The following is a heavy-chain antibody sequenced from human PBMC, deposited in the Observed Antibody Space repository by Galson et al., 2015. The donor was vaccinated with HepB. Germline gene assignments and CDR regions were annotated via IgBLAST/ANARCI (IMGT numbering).Heavy chain of an antibody. V-gene: IGHV3-74*01. CDR2: INSDGSST. CDR3: ASIVVVINPEDAFDI. D-gene: IGHD3-22*01. J-gene: IGHJ3*02. Sequence: SLRLSCAASGFTFSSYWMHWVRQAPGKGLVWVSRINSDGSSTSYADSVKGRFTISRDNAKNTLYLQMNSLRAEDTAVYYCASIVVVINPEDAFDIWGQGTMVTVSS. CDR1: GFTFSSYW.